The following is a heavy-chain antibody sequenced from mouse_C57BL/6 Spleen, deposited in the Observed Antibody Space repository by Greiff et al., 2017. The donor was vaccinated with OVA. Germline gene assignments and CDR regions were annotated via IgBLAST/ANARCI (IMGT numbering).Heavy chain of an antibody. V-gene: IGHV1-82*01. J-gene: IGHJ3*01. CDR3: GSSCFSGFSD. CDR1: GYAFSSSW. D-gene: IGHD2-12*01. CDR2: IYPGDGDT. Sequence: QVQLQQSGPELVKPGASVKISCKASGYAFSSSWMNWVKQRPGKGLEWIGRIYPGDGDTNYNGKFKGKATLTADKSSSTAYMQLSSLTSEDSAVYFCGSSCFSGFSDWGKGTLVTVSA.